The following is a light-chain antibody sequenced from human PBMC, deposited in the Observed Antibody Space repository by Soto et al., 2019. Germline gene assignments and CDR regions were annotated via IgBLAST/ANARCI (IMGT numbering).Light chain of an antibody. CDR3: QQSYSTPI. CDR1: QSISSY. V-gene: IGKV1-39*01. CDR2: AAS. J-gene: IGKJ3*01. Sequence: DIQMTQSPSSLSASVGDRVTITCRASQSISSYLNWYQQKPGKAPKLLIYAASSLQSGVPSRFSGSGSRTDFTLTISSLQPEDFATYYCQQSYSTPIFGHGTKVDIK.